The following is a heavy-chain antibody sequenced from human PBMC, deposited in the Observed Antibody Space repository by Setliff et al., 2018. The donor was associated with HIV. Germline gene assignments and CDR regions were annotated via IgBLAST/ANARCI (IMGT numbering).Heavy chain of an antibody. CDR1: GASISSSSHH. CDR2: IYYTGST. J-gene: IGHJ6*03. V-gene: IGHV4-39*01. Sequence: PSETLSLTCTVSGASISSSSHHWAWIRQPPGKGLEYIGNIYYTGSTHPNPSLESRVATSVDTSKNPFSLKLSSVTAADTAVYYCARIVRWELVATSTFFYYYMDVWGKGTTVTVSS. CDR3: ARIVRWELVATSTFFYYYMDV. D-gene: IGHD1-26*01.